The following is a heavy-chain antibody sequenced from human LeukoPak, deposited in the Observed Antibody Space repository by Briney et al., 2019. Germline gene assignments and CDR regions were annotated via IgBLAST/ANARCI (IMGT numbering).Heavy chain of an antibody. J-gene: IGHJ4*02. CDR2: ISYDGGNK. D-gene: IGHD6-13*01. V-gene: IGHV3-30*18. CDR3: AKDRVAAAGTARVY. CDR1: GLTFSSFG. Sequence: GGSLRLSCAASGLTFSSFGIHWVRQAPGKGLEWVAVISYDGGNKYYADSVKGRFTISRDNSKNALYLQMNSLRAEDTAVYYCAKDRVAAAGTARVYWGQGTLVTVSS.